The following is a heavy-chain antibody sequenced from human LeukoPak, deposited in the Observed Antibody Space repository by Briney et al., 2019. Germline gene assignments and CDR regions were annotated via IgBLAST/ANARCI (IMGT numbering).Heavy chain of an antibody. J-gene: IGHJ3*02. Sequence: GGSLRLSCAASGFAFSSYAMHWVRQAPGKGLEWVAVISYDGSNKYYADSVKGRFTISRDNSKNTLYLQMNSLRAEDTAVYYCARAANAFDIWGQGTMVTVSS. CDR2: ISYDGSNK. CDR3: ARAANAFDI. CDR1: GFAFSSYA. V-gene: IGHV3-30*04.